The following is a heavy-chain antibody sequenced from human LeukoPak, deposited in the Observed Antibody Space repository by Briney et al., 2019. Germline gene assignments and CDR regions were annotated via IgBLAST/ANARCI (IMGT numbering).Heavy chain of an antibody. CDR2: IGGRDSGT. CDR1: GFIFSNYA. CDR3: AKWGDYDILTGYYDSDY. J-gene: IGHJ4*02. V-gene: IGHV3-23*01. Sequence: GGSLRLSCAASGFIFSNYAMSWVRQAPGKGLEWVSAIGGRDSGTYYADSVRGRFTVSRDDPKNTLYLQMNTLRAEDTAVYYCAKWGDYDILTGYYDSDYWGQGTLVTVSS. D-gene: IGHD3-9*01.